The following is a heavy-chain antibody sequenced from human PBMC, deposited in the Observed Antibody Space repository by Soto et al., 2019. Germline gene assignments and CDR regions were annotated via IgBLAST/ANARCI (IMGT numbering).Heavy chain of an antibody. D-gene: IGHD6-6*01. CDR1: GFTFSDYY. Sequence: PGGSLRLSCAASGFTFSDYYMSWIRQAPGKGLEWVSYISSSGSTIYYADSVKGRFTISRDNAKNSLYLQMNSLRAEDTAVYYCARDGGIAARPGYYYYYGMDVWGQGTTVTVSS. CDR2: ISSSGSTI. V-gene: IGHV3-11*01. CDR3: ARDGGIAARPGYYYYYGMDV. J-gene: IGHJ6*02.